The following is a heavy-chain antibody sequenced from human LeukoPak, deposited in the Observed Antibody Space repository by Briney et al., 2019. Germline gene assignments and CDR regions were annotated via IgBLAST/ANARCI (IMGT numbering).Heavy chain of an antibody. V-gene: IGHV5-51*01. J-gene: IGHJ4*02. CDR2: TYPGDSDT. Sequence: GEPLKISCQGSGYSFTSYWIGWVRQMPGKGLESMEITYPGDSDTRYSPSFQGQVTISADKSISTAYLQWSSLKASDTAMYYCARARVTMVRGVISATYFDYWGQGTLVTVSS. CDR3: ARARVTMVRGVISATYFDY. CDR1: GYSFTSYW. D-gene: IGHD3-10*01.